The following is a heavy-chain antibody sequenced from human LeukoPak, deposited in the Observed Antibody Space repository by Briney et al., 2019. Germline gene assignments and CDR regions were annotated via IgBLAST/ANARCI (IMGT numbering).Heavy chain of an antibody. CDR1: GGSISSSSYY. CDR2: IINSGST. CDR3: ARRVRDCGADCSWYFDF. V-gene: IGHV4-39*07. J-gene: IGHJ4*01. D-gene: IGHD2-21*01. Sequence: SETLSLTCTVSGGSISSSSYYWGWIRQPPGRGLEWIGEIINSGSTNYNPSLKSRVIMSVDTSKNQFSLKVTSVTAADTAVYYCARRVRDCGADCSWYFDFWGHGILVTVSS.